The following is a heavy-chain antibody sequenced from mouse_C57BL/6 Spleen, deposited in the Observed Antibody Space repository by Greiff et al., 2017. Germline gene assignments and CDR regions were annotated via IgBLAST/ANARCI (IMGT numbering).Heavy chain of an antibody. CDR2: INPNNGGT. Sequence: EVQLQQSGPELVKPGASVKISCKASGYTFTDYYMNWVKQSHGKSLEWIGDINPNNGGTSYNQKFKGKATLTVDKSSSTAYMELRSLTSEDSAVYYCARHYYDYDGGFAYWGQGTLVTVSA. D-gene: IGHD2-4*01. J-gene: IGHJ3*01. CDR1: GYTFTDYY. CDR3: ARHYYDYDGGFAY. V-gene: IGHV1-26*01.